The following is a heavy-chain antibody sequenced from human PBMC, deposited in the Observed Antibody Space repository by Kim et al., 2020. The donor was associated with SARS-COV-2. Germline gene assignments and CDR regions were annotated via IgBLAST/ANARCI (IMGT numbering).Heavy chain of an antibody. CDR3: AKSEGGAEAFDH. V-gene: IGHV3-53*01. CDR2: T. Sequence: TYYADNVKRRLTNSRDNSKDTLIFEMNSLKVEDTALYYYAKSEGGAEAFDHWGQGTLVTVSS. J-gene: IGHJ5*02. D-gene: IGHD3-16*01.